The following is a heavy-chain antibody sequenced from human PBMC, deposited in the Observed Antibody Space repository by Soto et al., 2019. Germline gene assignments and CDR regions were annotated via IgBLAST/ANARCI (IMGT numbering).Heavy chain of an antibody. CDR3: ARGPPPDWFDP. Sequence: QVQLVQSGAEVKKPGASVKVSCKASGYTFTSYDINWVRQATGQGLEWMGWMNPNSGNTGHAQKFQGRVPMTRNPSSGPAHLELSSRGSEAPAVYYCARGPPPDWFDPWGQGTLVTVSS. CDR1: GYTFTSYD. CDR2: MNPNSGNT. J-gene: IGHJ5*02. V-gene: IGHV1-8*01.